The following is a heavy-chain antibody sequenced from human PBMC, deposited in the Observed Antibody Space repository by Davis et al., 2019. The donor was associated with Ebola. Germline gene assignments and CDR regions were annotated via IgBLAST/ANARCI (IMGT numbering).Heavy chain of an antibody. CDR2: LGTSADT. Sequence: PGGSLRLSCAASGFTFSSYAMSWVRQAPGKGLGWVSTLGTSADTYYADSVKGRFTISRDNAMDSLDLQMSSLRAEDTAVYYCAKGTWNSYWGQGTLVTVSS. J-gene: IGHJ4*02. V-gene: IGHV3-23*01. CDR1: GFTFSSYA. D-gene: IGHD1-7*01. CDR3: AKGTWNSY.